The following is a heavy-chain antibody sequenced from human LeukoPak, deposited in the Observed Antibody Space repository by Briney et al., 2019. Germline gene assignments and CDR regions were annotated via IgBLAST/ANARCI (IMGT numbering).Heavy chain of an antibody. CDR1: RFTFRNYW. CDR3: AKEGAAGTYFQH. V-gene: IGHV3-7*03. J-gene: IGHJ1*01. CDR2: IKQDGGEK. Sequence: GGSLRLSCAASRFTFRNYWMTWVRQAPGKGLEWVVNIKQDGGEKYYADSVRGRFTISRDNAKNSMYLQMNSLRAEDTALYYCAKEGAAGTYFQHWGQGTLVTVSS. D-gene: IGHD6-13*01.